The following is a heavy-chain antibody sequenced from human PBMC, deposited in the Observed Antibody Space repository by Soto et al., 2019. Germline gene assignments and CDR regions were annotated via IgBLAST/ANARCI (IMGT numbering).Heavy chain of an antibody. V-gene: IGHV5-51*01. CDR1: GYNFVNYW. CDR2: IYPDDSDT. Sequence: EVQLVQSGADVKKPGESLQISCEGSGYNFVNYWIGWARQKPGKGLEWMGIIYPDDSDTKYSPSFQGQVSISVDKSISTASLQWSSLKASDTGIYYCARHRKVVARGTYYMDVWGNGTTVTVSS. CDR3: ARHRKVVARGTYYMDV. D-gene: IGHD2-15*01. J-gene: IGHJ6*03.